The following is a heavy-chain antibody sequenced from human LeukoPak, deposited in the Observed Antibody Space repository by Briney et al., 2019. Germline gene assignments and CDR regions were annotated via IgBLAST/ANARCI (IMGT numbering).Heavy chain of an antibody. CDR2: IQTTGST. CDR3: AGQPRMASYFDF. CDR1: GGSITSKH. Sequence: SETLSLTCTVSGGSITSKHWSWIRQPAGKGLEWIGRIQTTGSTNYNPTLESRVTMSVDTSKNQLALRLTSVTAADTAIFYCAGQPRMASYFDFWGQGILVTVSS. J-gene: IGHJ4*02. D-gene: IGHD5-24*01. V-gene: IGHV4-4*07.